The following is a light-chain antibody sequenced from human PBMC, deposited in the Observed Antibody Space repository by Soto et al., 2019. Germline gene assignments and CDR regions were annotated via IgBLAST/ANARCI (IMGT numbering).Light chain of an antibody. V-gene: IGKV4-1*01. CDR2: WAS. CDR3: HQYYGTPPT. CDR1: RTLLYTSNNKIY. J-gene: IGKJ4*01. Sequence: DIVMTQSPDSLSVSLGERATINCESSRTLLYTSNNKIYLAWYHHKPGQPPKLLINWASARGSGVPARCSGARAWRDFTLTIISLQAEDVAVYYCHQYYGTPPTFGGGTRVQIK.